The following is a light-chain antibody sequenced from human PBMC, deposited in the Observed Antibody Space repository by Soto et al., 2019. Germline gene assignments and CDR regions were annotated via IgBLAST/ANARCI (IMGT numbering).Light chain of an antibody. CDR1: SSYVGRYNL. V-gene: IGLV2-23*01. CDR2: EGS. CDR3: CSYAGSSTHAV. J-gene: IGLJ7*01. Sequence: QSALTQPASLSGSPGKSITISCTGTSSYVGRYNLVSWYQQHPGKAPKLMIYEGSKRPSGVSNRFSGSKSGNTASLTISGLQPEGEADYYCCSYAGSSTHAVFGGGTPLTVL.